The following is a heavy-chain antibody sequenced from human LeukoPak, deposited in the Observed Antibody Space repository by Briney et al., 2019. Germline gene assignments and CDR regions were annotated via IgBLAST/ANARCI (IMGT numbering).Heavy chain of an antibody. CDR1: GYTFTSYG. Sequence: GASVKVSCKASGYTFTSYGISWVRQAPGQGLEWMGWISAYNGNTNYAQKLQGRVTMTTGTSTSTAYMELRSLRSDDTAVYYCARDLYIYDYVWGSYRYLDYWGQGTLVTVSS. V-gene: IGHV1-18*01. J-gene: IGHJ4*02. CDR3: ARDLYIYDYVWGSYRYLDY. CDR2: ISAYNGNT. D-gene: IGHD3-16*02.